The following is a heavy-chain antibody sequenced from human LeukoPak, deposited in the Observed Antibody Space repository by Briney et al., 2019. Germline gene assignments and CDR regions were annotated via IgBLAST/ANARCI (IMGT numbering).Heavy chain of an antibody. D-gene: IGHD6-19*01. J-gene: IGHJ6*03. V-gene: IGHV1-8*01. CDR1: GYTFTSYD. CDR2: MNPNSGNT. CDR3: ARGASGKFYYYYYYMDV. Sequence: ASVKVSCKASGYTFTSYDINWVRQATGQGLEWMGWMNPNSGNTGYAQKFQGRVTMTRNTSISTAYMELSSLRSEDTAVYCCARGASGKFYYYYYYMDVWGKGTTVTVSS.